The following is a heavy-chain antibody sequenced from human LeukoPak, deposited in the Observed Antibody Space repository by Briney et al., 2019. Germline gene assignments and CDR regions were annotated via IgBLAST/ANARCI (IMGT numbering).Heavy chain of an antibody. V-gene: IGHV1-18*01. CDR1: GYTFTSYG. CDR3: ARDKLRYFDWLNWFDP. J-gene: IGHJ5*02. CDR2: ISAYNGDT. Sequence: ASVKVSCKASGYTFTSYGISWVRQAPGQGLEWMGWISAYNGDTNYAQKLQGRVTMTTDTSTSTAYMELRSLRSDDTAVYYCARDKLRYFDWLNWFDPWGQGTLVTVSS. D-gene: IGHD3-9*01.